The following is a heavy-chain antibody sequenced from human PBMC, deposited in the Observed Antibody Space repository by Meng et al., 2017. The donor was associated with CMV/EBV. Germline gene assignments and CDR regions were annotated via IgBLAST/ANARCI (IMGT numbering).Heavy chain of an antibody. Sequence: SETLSLTCTVSGGSISSYYWSWIRQPPGKGLEWIGYIYYSGSTNYNPSLKSRVTISVDTSKNQSSLKLSSVTAADTAVYYCARGLSSSSFDYWGQGTLVTVSS. CDR1: GGSISSYY. V-gene: IGHV4-59*12. CDR3: ARGLSSSSFDY. J-gene: IGHJ4*02. CDR2: IYYSGST. D-gene: IGHD6-6*01.